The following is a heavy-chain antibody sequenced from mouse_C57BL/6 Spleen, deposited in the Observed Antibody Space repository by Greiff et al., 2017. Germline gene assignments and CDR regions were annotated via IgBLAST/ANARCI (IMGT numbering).Heavy chain of an antibody. J-gene: IGHJ3*01. V-gene: IGHV5-4*01. CDR3: AREPSYGNYAKFAY. Sequence: EVQVVESGGGLVKPGGSLKLSCAASGFTFSSYAMSWVRQTPEKRLEWVATISGGGSYTYYPDNVRGRFTISRDNAKNNLYLQMSHLKSEDTAMYYCAREPSYGNYAKFAYWGQGTLVTVSA. CDR1: GFTFSSYA. D-gene: IGHD2-10*01. CDR2: ISGGGSYT.